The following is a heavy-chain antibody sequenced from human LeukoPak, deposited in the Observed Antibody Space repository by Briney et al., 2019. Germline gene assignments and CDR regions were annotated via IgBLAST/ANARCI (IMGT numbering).Heavy chain of an antibody. J-gene: IGHJ5*02. D-gene: IGHD5-18*01. Sequence: SETLSLTCTVSDGSISRYYWSWIRQPPGKGLEWIGYTYYSGSTNYNPSLKSRVTISVDTSKNQFSLKLSSVTAADTAVYYCARENSYGIRGWWFDPWGQGTLVTVSS. CDR3: ARENSYGIRGWWFDP. CDR1: DGSISRYY. V-gene: IGHV4-59*01. CDR2: TYYSGST.